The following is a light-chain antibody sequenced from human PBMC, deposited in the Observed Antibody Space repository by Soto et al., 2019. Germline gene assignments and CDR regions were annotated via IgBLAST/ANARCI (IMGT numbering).Light chain of an antibody. J-gene: IGKJ2*01. CDR2: GAS. Sequence: EIVLTQSPGTLSLSPGERATLSCRASQSVRSSYLAWYQQKPGQASRLLIYGASSRATGIPDRFSGTGSGTDFTLTISRLEPEDFAVYYCQQYGGSPYTFGQGTKLEIK. CDR3: QQYGGSPYT. V-gene: IGKV3-20*01. CDR1: QSVRSSY.